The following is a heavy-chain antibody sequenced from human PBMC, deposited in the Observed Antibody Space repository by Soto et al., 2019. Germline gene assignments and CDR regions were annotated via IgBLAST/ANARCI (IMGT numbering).Heavy chain of an antibody. Sequence: HPGGSLRLSCVASGFIFSSYVMTWARQAPGKGLEWVSTISDTGDRTYYADSVKGRFTVSRDNPKNTLYLQMNSLRAEDTAVYYCAKHQSGSGGSCYNYWGQGTLVTVSS. J-gene: IGHJ4*02. V-gene: IGHV3-23*01. CDR1: GFIFSSYV. CDR2: ISDTGDRT. D-gene: IGHD2-15*01. CDR3: AKHQSGSGGSCYNY.